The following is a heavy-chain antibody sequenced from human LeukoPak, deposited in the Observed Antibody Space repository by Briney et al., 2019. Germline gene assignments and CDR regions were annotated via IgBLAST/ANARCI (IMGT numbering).Heavy chain of an antibody. CDR2: INHSGST. D-gene: IGHD3-16*01. CDR1: GGSFSGYY. Sequence: SETLSLTCAVYGGSFSGYYWSWIRQPPGKGLEWIGEINHSGSTNYNPSLKSRVTISVDTSKNQFSLKLSSVTAADTAVYYCARGRGRRMVLHYWGQGTLVTVSS. CDR3: ARGRGRRMVLHY. J-gene: IGHJ4*02. V-gene: IGHV4-34*01.